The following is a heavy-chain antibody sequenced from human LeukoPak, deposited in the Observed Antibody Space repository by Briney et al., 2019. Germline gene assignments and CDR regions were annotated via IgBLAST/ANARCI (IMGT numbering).Heavy chain of an antibody. CDR3: AELGITMIGGV. J-gene: IGHJ6*04. CDR2: ISSSGSTI. D-gene: IGHD3-10*02. CDR1: GFTFDDYG. V-gene: IGHV3-48*03. Sequence: GGSLRLSCAASGFTFDDYGMSWVRQAPGKGLEWVSYISSSGSTIYYADSVKGRFTISRDNAKNSLYLQMNSLRAEDTAVYYCAELGITMIGGVWGKGTTVTISS.